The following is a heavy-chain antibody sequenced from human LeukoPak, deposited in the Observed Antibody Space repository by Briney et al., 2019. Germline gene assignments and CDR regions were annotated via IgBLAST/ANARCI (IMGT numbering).Heavy chain of an antibody. CDR3: ARGYGDYGL. V-gene: IGHV3-7*03. D-gene: IGHD4-17*01. CDR1: GFLFSTYW. Sequence: GGSLRLSCAASGFLFSTYWMTWVRQAPGKGLEWVANIKQDGSEKYYVDSVTGRFTIFRDNAKNLLYLQMNRLRAEDTAVYYCARGYGDYGLWGQGTLVTVSS. CDR2: IKQDGSEK. J-gene: IGHJ4*02.